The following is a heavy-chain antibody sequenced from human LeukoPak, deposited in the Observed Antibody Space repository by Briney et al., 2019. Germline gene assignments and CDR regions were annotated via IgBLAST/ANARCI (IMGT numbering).Heavy chain of an antibody. Sequence: ASVKVSCKVSGYTLTELSMHWVRQAPGKGLEWMGGFDPEDGETIYAQKFQGRVTMTEDTSTDTAYMELSSLRSEDTAVYYCATDLAPNGAFDIWGQGTMVTVSS. CDR2: FDPEDGET. D-gene: IGHD2-8*01. CDR3: ATDLAPNGAFDI. CDR1: GYTLTELS. J-gene: IGHJ3*02. V-gene: IGHV1-24*01.